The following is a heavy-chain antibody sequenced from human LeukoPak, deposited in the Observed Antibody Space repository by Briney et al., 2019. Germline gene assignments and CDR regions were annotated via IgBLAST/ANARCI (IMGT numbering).Heavy chain of an antibody. CDR1: GFTFSSYG. J-gene: IGHJ4*02. CDR3: AKGRGCSGYDSDY. D-gene: IGHD5-12*01. V-gene: IGHV3-30*18. Sequence: GGSLRLSCAASGFTFSSYGMHWVRQAPGKGLEWVAVISYDGSNKYYADSVKGRFTISRDNSKNTLYLQMNSLRAEDTAVYYCAKGRGCSGYDSDYWGQGTLVTVPS. CDR2: ISYDGSNK.